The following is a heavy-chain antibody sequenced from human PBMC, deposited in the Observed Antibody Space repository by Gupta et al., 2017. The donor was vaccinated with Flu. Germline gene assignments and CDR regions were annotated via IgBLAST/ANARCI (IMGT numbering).Heavy chain of an antibody. CDR1: GFSFINYV. D-gene: IGHD1-26*01. CDR2: ISDRGRST. V-gene: IGHV3-23*01. CDR3: AKDRRGSYSREDDALDI. Sequence: VQVLEPGGGLVQPGGSLRLSWAGSGFSFINYVMGWVRQAPRKGLEWVSSISDRGRSTYYADSVKGRFTISRDNSKNTLYLKMNSLRAEDTAVYFCAKDRRGSYSREDDALDIWGQGTMVTVSS. J-gene: IGHJ3*02.